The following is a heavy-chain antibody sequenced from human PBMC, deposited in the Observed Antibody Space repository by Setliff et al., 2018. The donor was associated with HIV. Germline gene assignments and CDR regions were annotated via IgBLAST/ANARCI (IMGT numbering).Heavy chain of an antibody. D-gene: IGHD3-16*01. Sequence: SETLSLTCAVSGYSISSGYYWGWIRQPPGKGLEWIGSMYHSGSTCYNPSLKSRVTISVDTSKNQFSLKPSSVTAADTAVFYCARYRGHFDYWGQGTLVTVSS. CDR2: MYHSGST. CDR1: GYSISSGYY. J-gene: IGHJ4*02. CDR3: ARYRGHFDY. V-gene: IGHV4-38-2*01.